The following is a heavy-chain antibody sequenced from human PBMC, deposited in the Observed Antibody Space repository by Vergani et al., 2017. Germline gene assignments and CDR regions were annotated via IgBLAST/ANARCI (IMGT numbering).Heavy chain of an antibody. CDR3: AKDLGGYYYDA. D-gene: IGHD3-22*01. Sequence: EVQLLESGGGLVQPGGSLRLSCAASGFPFSSYAMSWVRQAPGKGLEWVSAISGSGGSTYYADAVKGRFTITRDNSKNTLYLQMNSLRAEDTAVYYCAKDLGGYYYDAWGQGTLVTVSS. CDR2: ISGSGGST. CDR1: GFPFSSYA. V-gene: IGHV3-23*01. J-gene: IGHJ4*02.